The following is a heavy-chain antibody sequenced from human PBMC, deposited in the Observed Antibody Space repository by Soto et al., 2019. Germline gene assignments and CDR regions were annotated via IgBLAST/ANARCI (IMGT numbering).Heavy chain of an antibody. CDR3: ARDGHIEGEDY. CDR1: GGTFSSYT. CDR2: IIPILGIA. V-gene: IGHV1-69*08. D-gene: IGHD1-26*01. Sequence: QVQLVQSGAEVKKPGSSVKVSCKASGGTFSSYTISWVRQAPGQGLEWMGRIIPILGIANYAQKFQGRVTMTADKSTRTADMELSSLRSEDTAVYYCARDGHIEGEDYWGQGTLVAVAS. J-gene: IGHJ4*02.